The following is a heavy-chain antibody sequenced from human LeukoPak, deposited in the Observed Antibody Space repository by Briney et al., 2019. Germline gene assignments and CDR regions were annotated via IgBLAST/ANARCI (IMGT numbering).Heavy chain of an antibody. Sequence: PGGSLRLCCAASGFTFSSYAMSWVRQAPGKGLEWGSTMSGNGDSTYYADSVKGRFTMSRDNSRNTLYLQMNSLRAEDTAVYYCAKEPLYCGGDCYEPFDYWGQGTLVTVSS. V-gene: IGHV3-23*01. CDR1: GFTFSSYA. J-gene: IGHJ4*02. D-gene: IGHD2-21*02. CDR3: AKEPLYCGGDCYEPFDY. CDR2: MSGNGDST.